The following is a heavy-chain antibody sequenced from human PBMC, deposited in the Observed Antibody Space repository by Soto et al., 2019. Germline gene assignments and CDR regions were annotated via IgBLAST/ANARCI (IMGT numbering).Heavy chain of an antibody. Sequence: GGSLRLSCAASGFTFSSYWMSWVRQAPGKGLEWVANIKQDGSEKYYVDSVKGRFTISRDNAKNSLYLQMNSLRAEDTAVYYCARHLLRFLEWLPVPMDVWGQGTTVTVSS. CDR2: IKQDGSEK. J-gene: IGHJ6*02. CDR1: GFTFSSYW. V-gene: IGHV3-7*03. D-gene: IGHD3-3*01. CDR3: ARHLLRFLEWLPVPMDV.